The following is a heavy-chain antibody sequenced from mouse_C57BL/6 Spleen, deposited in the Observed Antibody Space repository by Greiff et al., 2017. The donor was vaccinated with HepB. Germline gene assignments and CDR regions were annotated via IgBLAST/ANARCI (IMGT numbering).Heavy chain of an antibody. V-gene: IGHV1-82*01. CDR1: GYAFSSSW. D-gene: IGHD3-2*02. CDR2: IYPGDGDT. Sequence: QVQLKESGPELVKPGASVKISCKASGYAFSSSWMNWVKQRPGKGLEWIGRIYPGDGDTNYNGKFKGKATLTADKSSSTAYMQLSSLTSEDSAVYFCARETAQATKGYAMDYWGQGTSVTVSS. J-gene: IGHJ4*01. CDR3: ARETAQATKGYAMDY.